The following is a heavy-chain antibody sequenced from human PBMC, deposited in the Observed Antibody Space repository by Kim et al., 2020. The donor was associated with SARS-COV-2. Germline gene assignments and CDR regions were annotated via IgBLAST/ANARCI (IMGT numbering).Heavy chain of an antibody. D-gene: IGHD2-21*02. V-gene: IGHV4-34*01. CDR1: GGSFSGYY. CDR3: ARAGSVTADAFDI. CDR2: INHSGST. J-gene: IGHJ3*02. Sequence: SETLSLTCAVYGGSFSGYYWSWIRQPPGKGLEWIGEINHSGSTNYNPSLKSRVTISVDTSKNQFSLKLSSVTAADTAVYYCARAGSVTADAFDIWGQGTMVTVSS.